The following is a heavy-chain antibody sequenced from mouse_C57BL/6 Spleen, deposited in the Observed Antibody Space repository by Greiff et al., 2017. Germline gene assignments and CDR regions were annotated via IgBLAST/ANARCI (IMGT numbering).Heavy chain of an antibody. CDR1: GYAFSSYW. V-gene: IGHV1-80*01. D-gene: IGHD2-3*01. CDR2: IYPGDGDT. Sequence: VQLQESGAELVKPGASVKISCKASGYAFSSYWMNWVKQRPGKGLEWIGQIYPGDGDTNYNGKFKGKATLTADKSSSTAYMQLSSLTSEDSAVYFCARGGYYPFYAMGYWGQGTSVTVSS. J-gene: IGHJ4*01. CDR3: ARGGYYPFYAMGY.